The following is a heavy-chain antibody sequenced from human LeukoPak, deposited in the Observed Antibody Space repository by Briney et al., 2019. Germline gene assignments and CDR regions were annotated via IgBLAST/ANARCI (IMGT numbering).Heavy chain of an antibody. CDR2: IKQDGSEK. J-gene: IGHJ4*02. V-gene: IGHV3-7*01. D-gene: IGHD2-2*01. CDR1: GFTFSSYW. CDR3: AGNRGHIAVVVGQIDY. Sequence: GGSLRLSCAVSGFTFSSYWMRWVRQAPGKGVEWVATIKQDGSEKFYADSVKGRFTISRENAKKSLYVQMNSLRAEDTAVYYCAGNRGHIAVVVGQIDYWGQGTLVTVSS.